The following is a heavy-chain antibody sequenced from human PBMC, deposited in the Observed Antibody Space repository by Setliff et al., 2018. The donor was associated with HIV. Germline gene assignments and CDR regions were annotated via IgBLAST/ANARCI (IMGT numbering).Heavy chain of an antibody. CDR2: IKQDGGDRT. CDR3: AQDYTATFWEYNWFDP. J-gene: IGHJ5*02. Sequence: PGGSLRLSCAASGFSFSSYWMSWVRQAPGKGLEWVANIKQDGGDRTYYAPAVRGRFTISRDNVKNILYLQMNNLRAEDTALYFCAQDYTATFWEYNWFDPWGQGTLVTVSS. CDR1: GFSFSSYW. V-gene: IGHV3-7*03. D-gene: IGHD2-15*01.